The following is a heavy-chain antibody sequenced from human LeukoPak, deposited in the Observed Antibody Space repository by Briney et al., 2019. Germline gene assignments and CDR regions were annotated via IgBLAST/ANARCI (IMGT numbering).Heavy chain of an antibody. J-gene: IGHJ4*02. CDR3: ARAGDIAARSAPLDY. Sequence: ASVKVSCKASGYTFTGYYMHWVRQAPGQGLEWMGWINPNSDDTNYAQKFQGRVIMTRDTSISTAYMELSRLRFDDTAVYYCARAGDIAARSAPLDYWGQRTLVTVSS. D-gene: IGHD6-13*01. CDR1: GYTFTGYY. CDR2: INPNSDDT. V-gene: IGHV1-2*02.